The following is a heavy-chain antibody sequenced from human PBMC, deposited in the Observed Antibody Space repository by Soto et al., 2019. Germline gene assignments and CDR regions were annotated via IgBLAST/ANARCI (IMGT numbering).Heavy chain of an antibody. Sequence: PGGSLRLSCAASGFTFSSYWMSWVRQAPGKGLEWVANIKQDGSEKYYVDSVKGRFTISRDNAKNSLYLQMNSLRAEDTAVYYCARARPSTSRRGWFDPWGQGTLVTVSS. D-gene: IGHD2-2*01. V-gene: IGHV3-7*01. CDR1: GFTFSSYW. J-gene: IGHJ5*02. CDR2: IKQDGSEK. CDR3: ARARPSTSRRGWFDP.